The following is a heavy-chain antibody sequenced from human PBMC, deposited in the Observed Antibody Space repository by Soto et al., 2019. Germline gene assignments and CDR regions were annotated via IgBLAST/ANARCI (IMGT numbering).Heavy chain of an antibody. CDR2: MSYVGNNK. Sequence: QVQLVESGGGVVQPGRSLRLSCAGAGFTFSGYGMHGVRQAPGKGLEWVAAMSYVGNNKYYADSVKGRFTISRDNSKNRLDLQMSSLRVEDTAVYYCAKGGRTVTDPFDYWGQGTLVTVPS. V-gene: IGHV3-30*18. D-gene: IGHD4-17*01. J-gene: IGHJ4*02. CDR3: AKGGRTVTDPFDY. CDR1: GFTFSGYG.